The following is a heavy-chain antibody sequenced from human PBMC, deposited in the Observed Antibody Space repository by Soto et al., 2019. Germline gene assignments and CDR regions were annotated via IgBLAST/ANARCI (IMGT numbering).Heavy chain of an antibody. D-gene: IGHD3-16*02. CDR3: ARDPLPFGGVLAPEY. Sequence: ASVTVSCKASVYTFTIYDINWVQPAPGQGLEWMGWLNPNSGGTNYAQKFQGRVTMTRDTSISTAYMELSRLRSDDTAVYFWARDPLPFGGVLAPEYWGQGTLVTVSS. V-gene: IGHV1-2*02. J-gene: IGHJ4*02. CDR1: VYTFTIYD. CDR2: LNPNSGGT.